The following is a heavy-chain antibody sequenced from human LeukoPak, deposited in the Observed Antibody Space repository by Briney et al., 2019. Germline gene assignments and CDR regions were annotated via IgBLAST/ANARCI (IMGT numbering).Heavy chain of an antibody. CDR3: ARDAGRYSGYGRGYYFDF. J-gene: IGHJ4*02. Sequence: SETLSLTCAVSGGSISSSNWWSWVRQPPGKGLEWIGEIYHSGSTNYNPSLKSRVTMSVDKSKKQYSLKLSSVTAADTAVYYCARDAGRYSGYGRGYYFDFWGQGALVTVSS. CDR2: IYHSGST. D-gene: IGHD5-12*01. CDR1: GGSISSSNW. V-gene: IGHV4-4*02.